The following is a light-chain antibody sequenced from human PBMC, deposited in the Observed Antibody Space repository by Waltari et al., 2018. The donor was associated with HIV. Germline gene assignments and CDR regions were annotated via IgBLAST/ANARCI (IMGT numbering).Light chain of an antibody. V-gene: IGLV2-23*02. CDR2: GVN. CDR3: CSYAGSSSYV. CDR1: SSAVGSYNL. J-gene: IGLJ1*01. Sequence: QSALTQPASVSGSPGQSITISCTGTSSAVGSYNLVSWYQKHPGKAPKLMIYGVNKRPSGVSNRFSGSKSGNTASLTISGLQAEDEADDYCCSYAGSSSYVFGSGTKVTVL.